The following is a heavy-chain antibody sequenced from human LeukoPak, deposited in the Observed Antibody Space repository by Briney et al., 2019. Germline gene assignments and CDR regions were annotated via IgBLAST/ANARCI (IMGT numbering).Heavy chain of an antibody. D-gene: IGHD3-10*01. CDR3: ASGVLYYGMDV. V-gene: IGHV1-2*02. Sequence: ASVKVSCKASGYTSTDYFMHWVRQAPGQGLEWMGCINSNSGGTDYAQKFQGRVTMTRDRSISTAYMELSRLTSDDTAVYYCASGVLYYGMDVWGQGTTVTVSS. CDR1: GYTSTDYF. J-gene: IGHJ6*02. CDR2: INSNSGGT.